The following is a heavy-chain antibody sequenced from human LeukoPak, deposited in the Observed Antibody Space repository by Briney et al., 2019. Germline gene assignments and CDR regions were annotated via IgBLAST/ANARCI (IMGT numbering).Heavy chain of an antibody. Sequence: PGRSLRLSCAASGFTFSSYGMHWVRQAPGKGLEWVAVIWHDGGNKYYADSVKGRFTISRDNSKNTLCLQMNSLRVEDTAVYYCASSPGGVAGTGYWGQGTLVTVSS. CDR2: IWHDGGNK. CDR1: GFTFSSYG. D-gene: IGHD2-15*01. CDR3: ASSPGGVAGTGY. J-gene: IGHJ4*02. V-gene: IGHV3-33*01.